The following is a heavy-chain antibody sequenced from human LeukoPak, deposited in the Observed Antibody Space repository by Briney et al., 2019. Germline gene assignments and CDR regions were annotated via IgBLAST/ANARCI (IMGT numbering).Heavy chain of an antibody. D-gene: IGHD3-10*02. CDR1: GFTLSSYA. CDR3: AELGITMIGGV. J-gene: IGHJ6*04. V-gene: IGHV3-23*01. CDR2: ISVSGNT. Sequence: GGSLRLSCAASGFTLSSYAMSWVRQAPGKGLEWVSAISVSGNTYHADSVKGRFTISRDSSKNTLYLQMNSLRAEDAAVYYCAELGITMIGGVWGKGTTVTISS.